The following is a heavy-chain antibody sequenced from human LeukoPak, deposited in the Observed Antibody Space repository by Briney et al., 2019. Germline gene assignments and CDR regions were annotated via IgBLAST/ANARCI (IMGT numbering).Heavy chain of an antibody. Sequence: GGSLRLSCAASGFTFSSYGMHWVRQAPGKGLEWVAVISYDGSNKYYADSVKGRFTISRDNSKNTLYLQMNSLRAEDTAVYYCAKGAVDTAMVTSDDAFDIWGQGTMVTVSS. V-gene: IGHV3-30*18. J-gene: IGHJ3*02. CDR2: ISYDGSNK. D-gene: IGHD5-18*01. CDR1: GFTFSSYG. CDR3: AKGAVDTAMVTSDDAFDI.